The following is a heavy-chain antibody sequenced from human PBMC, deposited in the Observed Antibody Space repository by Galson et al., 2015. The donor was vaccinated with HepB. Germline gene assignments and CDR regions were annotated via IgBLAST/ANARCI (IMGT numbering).Heavy chain of an antibody. CDR1: GFTFDDYA. CDR2: ISWNSGSI. Sequence: SLRLSCAASGFTFDDYAMHWVRQAPGKGLEWVSGISWNSGSIGYADSVKGRFTISRDNAKNSLYLQMNSLRAEDTALYYCAKAYSGGRYKLYFDMDVWGKGTTVTVSS. J-gene: IGHJ6*03. CDR3: AKAYSGGRYKLYFDMDV. D-gene: IGHD6-19*01. V-gene: IGHV3-9*01.